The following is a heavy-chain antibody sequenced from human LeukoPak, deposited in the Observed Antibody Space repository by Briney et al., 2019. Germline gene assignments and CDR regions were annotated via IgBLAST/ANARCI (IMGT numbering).Heavy chain of an antibody. J-gene: IGHJ3*02. D-gene: IGHD5-12*01. CDR2: IYHSGST. V-gene: IGHV4-30-2*01. CDR3: ARNIVATPGWAFDI. CDR1: GGSISSGGYS. Sequence: SLTLSLTCAVSGGSISSGGYSWSWIRQPPGKGLEWIGYIYHSGSTYYNPSLKSRVTISVDRSKNQFSLKLSSVTAADTAVYYCARNIVATPGWAFDIWGQGTMVTVSS.